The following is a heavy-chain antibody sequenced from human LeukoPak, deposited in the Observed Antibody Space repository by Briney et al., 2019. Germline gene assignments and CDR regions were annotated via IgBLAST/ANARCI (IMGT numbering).Heavy chain of an antibody. D-gene: IGHD1-26*01. V-gene: IGHV6-1*01. Sequence: SQTLSLTCAISGDSVSSNSAAWNWIRQSPSRGLEWLGRTYYRSQWFNDYAVSVKSRITINRDISKNQFSLQLNSVTPEETAVYYCTTIKRGIVGGSDAFDIWGQGTMVTVSA. CDR2: TYYRSQWFN. J-gene: IGHJ3*02. CDR3: TTIKRGIVGGSDAFDI. CDR1: GDSVSSNSAA.